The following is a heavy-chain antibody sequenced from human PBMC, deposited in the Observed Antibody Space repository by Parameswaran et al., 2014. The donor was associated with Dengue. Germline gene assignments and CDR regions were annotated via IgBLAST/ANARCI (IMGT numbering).Heavy chain of an antibody. D-gene: IGHD2-2*01. V-gene: IGHV3-23*01. Sequence: RWIRQPPGKGLEWVSAISGSGGSTYYADSVKGRFTISRDNSKNTLYLQMNSLRAEDTAVYYCAKGWRGVVPAAMGEPCFDYWGQGTLVTVSS. CDR2: ISGSGGST. CDR3: AKGWRGVVPAAMGEPCFDY. J-gene: IGHJ4*02.